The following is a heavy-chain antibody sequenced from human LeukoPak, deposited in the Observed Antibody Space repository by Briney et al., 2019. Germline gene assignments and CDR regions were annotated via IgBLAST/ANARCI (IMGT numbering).Heavy chain of an antibody. J-gene: IGHJ4*02. CDR2: ISAYNGNT. D-gene: IGHD5-12*01. CDR3: ARFALSGYDQKYFDY. V-gene: IGHV1-18*01. CDR1: GGTFSTYA. Sequence: ASVKVSCKASGGTFSTYAISWVRQAPGQGLEWMGWISAYNGNTNYAQKLQGRVTMTTDTSTSTAYMELRSLRSDDTAVYYCARFALSGYDQKYFDYWGQGTLVTVSS.